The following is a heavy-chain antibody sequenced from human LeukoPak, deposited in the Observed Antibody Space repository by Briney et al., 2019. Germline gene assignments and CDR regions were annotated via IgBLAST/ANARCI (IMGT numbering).Heavy chain of an antibody. Sequence: SETLSLTCAVYGGAFSGYCWSWIRKPAGKGLNWIGRIYTSGSTNYNPSLKSRGTISVHTSQNQFPPNLSSVTAADTAVYYCARRTFGGVIKYWGQGTLVTVSS. CDR1: GGAFSGYC. J-gene: IGHJ4*02. CDR2: IYTSGST. V-gene: IGHV4-59*10. D-gene: IGHD3-16*02. CDR3: ARRTFGGVIKY.